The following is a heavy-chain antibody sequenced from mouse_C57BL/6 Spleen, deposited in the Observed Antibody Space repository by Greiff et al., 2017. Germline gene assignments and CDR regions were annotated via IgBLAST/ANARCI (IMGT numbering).Heavy chain of an antibody. CDR2: IDPSDSYT. V-gene: IGHV1-69*01. Sequence: QVQLQQPGTELVKPGASVKLSCKASGYTFTSYWMHWVKQRPGQGLEWIGEIDPSDSYTNYNQKFKGKSTLTVDKSSSTAYMQLSSLTSEDSAVYYCARGSSYCDYWGQGTTLTVSS. CDR3: ARGSSYCDY. J-gene: IGHJ2*01. CDR1: GYTFTSYW. D-gene: IGHD1-1*01.